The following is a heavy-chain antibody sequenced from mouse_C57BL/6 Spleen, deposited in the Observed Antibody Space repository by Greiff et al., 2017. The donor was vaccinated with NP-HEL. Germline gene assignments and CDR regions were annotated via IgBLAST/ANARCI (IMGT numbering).Heavy chain of an antibody. D-gene: IGHD4-1*01. CDR3: ARTGTVYAMDY. J-gene: IGHJ4*01. CDR1: GYAFSSSW. Sequence: QVQLQQSGPELVKPGASVKISCKASGYAFSSSWMNWVKQRPGKGLEWIGRIYPGDGDTNYNGKFKGKATLTADKSSSTAYMQLSSLTSEDSAVYFCARTGTVYAMDYLGQGTAVTVSS. V-gene: IGHV1-82*01. CDR2: IYPGDGDT.